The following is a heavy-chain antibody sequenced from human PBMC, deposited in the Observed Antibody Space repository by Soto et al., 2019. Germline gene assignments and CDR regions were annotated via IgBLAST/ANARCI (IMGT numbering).Heavy chain of an antibody. CDR1: GYTFTSYG. CDR3: ARDQPGGDYVGWFDP. J-gene: IGHJ5*02. D-gene: IGHD4-17*01. V-gene: IGHV1-18*04. CDR2: ISAYNGNT. Sequence: QVQLVQSGAEVKKPGASVKVSCKASGYTFTSYGISWVRQAPGQGLEWMGWISAYNGNTNYAQKVQGRVTMTTHTSTSTAYMELRSLRSDDTAVYYCARDQPGGDYVGWFDPWGQGTLVTVSS.